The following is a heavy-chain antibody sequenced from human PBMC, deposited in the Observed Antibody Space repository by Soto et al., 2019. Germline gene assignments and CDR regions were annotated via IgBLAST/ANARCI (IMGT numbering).Heavy chain of an antibody. D-gene: IGHD3-22*01. V-gene: IGHV3-11*01. CDR3: ARDQGYYDSSGYFDY. J-gene: IGHJ4*02. CDR2: ISSSGSII. Sequence: GGSLRLSCAASGFTFSDYYMSWIRQAPGKGLEWVSYISSSGSIIYYADSVKGRFTISRDNARNSLYLQLNSLRAEDTVVYYCARDQGYYDSSGYFDYWGQGTLVTVSS. CDR1: GFTFSDYY.